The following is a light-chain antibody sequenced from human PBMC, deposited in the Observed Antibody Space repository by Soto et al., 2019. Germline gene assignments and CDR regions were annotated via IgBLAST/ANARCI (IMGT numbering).Light chain of an antibody. CDR3: SSYTSSSSLV. Sequence: VLTQPASVSGSPGQSITISCTGASSDVGSYNYVSWYQQYPGKAPKLMLFEVSARPSGVSNRFSGSKSGNTASLTISGLQAEDEADYYCSSYTSSSSLVFGTGTKVTVL. CDR2: EVS. V-gene: IGLV2-14*01. J-gene: IGLJ1*01. CDR1: SSDVGSYNY.